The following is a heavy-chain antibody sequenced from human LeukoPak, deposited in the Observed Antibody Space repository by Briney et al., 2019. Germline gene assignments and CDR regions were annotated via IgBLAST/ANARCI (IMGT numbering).Heavy chain of an antibody. V-gene: IGHV3-53*01. CDR1: GLTVSTNS. CDR2: ASSEGNT. D-gene: IGHD6-13*01. CDR3: ARRAAAGRCFDY. Sequence: PGGSLRLSCAASGLTVSTNSMTWVRQAPGMGLEWVSVASSEGNTFYADSVKGRFTTSTDNSKNTLYLQMNSLRAEDTAVYYCARRAAAGRCFDYWGQGTLVTVSS. J-gene: IGHJ4*02.